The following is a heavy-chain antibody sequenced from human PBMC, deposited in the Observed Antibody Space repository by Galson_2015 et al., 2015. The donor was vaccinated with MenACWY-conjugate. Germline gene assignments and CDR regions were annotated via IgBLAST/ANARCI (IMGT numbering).Heavy chain of an antibody. CDR3: ARHPALYGSGSYYDY. CDR2: IDPRDSDT. D-gene: IGHD3-10*01. Sequence: QSGAEVTKPGGSLQISCKGSGYNFAGYAIGWVRQMPGKGLEWMGVIDPRDSDTKYSPSLQGQVTISADESISTAYLQWSSLQASDSAMYYCARHPALYGSGSYYDYWGQGTLVTVSS. J-gene: IGHJ4*02. V-gene: IGHV5-51*01. CDR1: GYNFAGYA.